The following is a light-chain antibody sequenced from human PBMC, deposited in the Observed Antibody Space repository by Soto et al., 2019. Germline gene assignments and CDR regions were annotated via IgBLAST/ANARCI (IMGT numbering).Light chain of an antibody. J-gene: IGKJ3*01. V-gene: IGKV3-20*01. CDR1: QSVSSSY. Sequence: EIVLTQSPGTLSLSPGERATLPCRASQSVSSSYLAWYQQKPGQAPRLLIYGASNRATGIPDRFSVSASGTDFTLTISRLEPEDFAVYYCQHYGTSALFGPGTKVDIK. CDR2: GAS. CDR3: QHYGTSAL.